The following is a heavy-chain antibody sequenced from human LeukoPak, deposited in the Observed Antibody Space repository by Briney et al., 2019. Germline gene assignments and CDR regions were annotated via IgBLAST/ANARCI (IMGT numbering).Heavy chain of an antibody. Sequence: GGSLQISCTASGYSFSKYWIGWVRQPPGKGLEWMGFIYSDESLIRYSPSFEGQVTISADNSINTAYLQWNSLKASDTAMYYCGRYGLSGNGYTSYFYYGMDFWGQGTAVTVSS. CDR1: GYSFSKYW. V-gene: IGHV5-51*01. CDR2: IYSDESLI. J-gene: IGHJ6*02. CDR3: GRYGLSGNGYTSYFYYGMDF. D-gene: IGHD5-24*01.